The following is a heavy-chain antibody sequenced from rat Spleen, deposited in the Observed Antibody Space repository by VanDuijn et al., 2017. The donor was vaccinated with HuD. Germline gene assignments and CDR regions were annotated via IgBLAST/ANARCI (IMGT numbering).Heavy chain of an antibody. D-gene: IGHD1-6*01. CDR1: GFTFSNYY. CDR3: ARQYVYYGSKSSNWFAY. Sequence: EVQLVESGGGLVQPGRSMKLSCTVSGFTFSNYYMAWARQAPTKGLEWVASISTGGGNTYYRDSVKGRFTISRDNPESTLYLQMDSLRSEDTATYYCARQYVYYGSKSSNWFAYWGQGVMVTVSS. CDR2: ISTGGGNT. V-gene: IGHV5-25*01. J-gene: IGHJ2*01.